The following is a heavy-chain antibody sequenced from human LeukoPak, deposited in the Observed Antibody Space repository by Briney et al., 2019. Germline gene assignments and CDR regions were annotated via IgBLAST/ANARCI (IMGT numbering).Heavy chain of an antibody. CDR2: ISGSGDNT. CDR1: GFTFSSYA. CDR3: AKGSYYDSSGSFYFDY. D-gene: IGHD3-22*01. Sequence: SGGSLRLSCAASGFTFSSYAMSWVRQAPGKGLEWVSGISGSGDNTYYADSVKGRFTISRDNSKNTLYVQVNSLGTEDTAAYYCAKGSYYDSSGSFYFDYWGQGNLVTVSS. J-gene: IGHJ4*02. V-gene: IGHV3-23*01.